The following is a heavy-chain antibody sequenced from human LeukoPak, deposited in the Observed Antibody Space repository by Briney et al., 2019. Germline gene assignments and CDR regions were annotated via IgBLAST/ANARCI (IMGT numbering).Heavy chain of an antibody. CDR2: ISAYNGNT. J-gene: IGHJ4*02. D-gene: IGHD3-22*01. CDR3: ARDVFTNFDYDSSGYNSGPGAY. Sequence: ASVKVSCKASSPTFNNYGFNCVRQAPGQGLEWIGWISAYNGNTNYAQKVQGRVSMTTDTSTTTVYMELRSRRPDDSAIYYCARDVFTNFDYDSSGYNSGPGAYWGQGTRVTVSS. V-gene: IGHV1-18*01. CDR1: SPTFNNYG.